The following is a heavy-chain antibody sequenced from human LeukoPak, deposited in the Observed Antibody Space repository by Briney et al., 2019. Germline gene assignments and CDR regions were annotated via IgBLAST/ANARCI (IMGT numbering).Heavy chain of an antibody. D-gene: IGHD3-10*01. CDR3: AKGDGEFAH. J-gene: IGHJ4*02. V-gene: IGHV5-51*01. Sequence: GESLKISCKASGYSFSSYRIGWMRQMPGKGLEWMGVIYPADSDTRYSPSFQGQVTISADKSISTAYLQWSSLRASDTAVYYCAKGDGEFAHWGQGTLVTVSS. CDR2: IYPADSDT. CDR1: GYSFSSYR.